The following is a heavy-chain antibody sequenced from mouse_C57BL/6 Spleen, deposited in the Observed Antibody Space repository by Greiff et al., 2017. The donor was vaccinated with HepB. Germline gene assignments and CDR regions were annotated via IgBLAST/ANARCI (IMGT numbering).Heavy chain of an antibody. D-gene: IGHD4-1*01. J-gene: IGHJ2*01. CDR2: IDPSDSYT. CDR3: AVTGTDFDY. Sequence: QVQLKESGAELVKPGASVKLSCKASGYTFTSYWMQWVKQRPGQGLEWIGEIDPSDSYTNYNQKFKGKATLTVDTSSSTAYMQLSSLTSEDSAVYYCAVTGTDFDYWGQGTTLTVSS. V-gene: IGHV1-50*01. CDR1: GYTFTSYW.